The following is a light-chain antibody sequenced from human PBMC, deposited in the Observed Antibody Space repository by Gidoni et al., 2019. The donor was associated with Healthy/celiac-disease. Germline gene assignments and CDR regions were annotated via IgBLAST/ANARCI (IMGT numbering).Light chain of an antibody. J-gene: IGKJ5*01. V-gene: IGKV1-39*01. Sequence: DIPVTQSPSSLSASVGGRVTITCRASQSISSYLNWYQQKPGKAPKLLIYAASSLQSGVPSRFRGSGSWTDFTLTISSLQPEDFATYYCQQSYSTPITSGQGTRLEIK. CDR2: AAS. CDR1: QSISSY. CDR3: QQSYSTPIT.